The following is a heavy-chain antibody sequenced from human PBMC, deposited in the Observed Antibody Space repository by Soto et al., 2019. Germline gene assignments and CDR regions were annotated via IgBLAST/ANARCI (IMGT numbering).Heavy chain of an antibody. CDR3: ARGRDVDY. CDR2: ISAHNGNT. J-gene: IGHJ4*02. CDR1: GYTVTSYG. Sequence: QVHLVQSGAEVKKPGASVKVSCKGSGYTVTSYGITWVRQAPGQGLEWMGWISAHNGNTNYAQKLQGRVTVTRDTSTSTVYMEPRSLRSDDTALYYCARGRDVDYWGQGALVTVSS. V-gene: IGHV1-18*01.